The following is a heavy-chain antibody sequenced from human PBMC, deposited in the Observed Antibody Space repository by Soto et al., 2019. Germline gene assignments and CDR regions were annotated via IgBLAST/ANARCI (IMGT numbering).Heavy chain of an antibody. CDR2: LNPDTGNT. J-gene: IGHJ3*01. V-gene: IGHV1-3*01. Sequence: QVQLVQSGAELKKPGASVNISCTASGFTFSDNLINWVRQVPGQGLAGMGWLNPDTGNTRYSETFQVRATISRHQYASIAYLELSGLENEDTALYFCARDIQTVGPRANDAFDVWGQGTMITVSS. CDR1: GFTFSDNL. D-gene: IGHD5-18*01. CDR3: ARDIQTVGPRANDAFDV.